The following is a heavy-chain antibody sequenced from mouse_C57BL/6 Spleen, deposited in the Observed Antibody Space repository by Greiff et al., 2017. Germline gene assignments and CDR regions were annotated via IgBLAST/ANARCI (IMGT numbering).Heavy chain of an antibody. V-gene: IGHV1-4*01. J-gene: IGHJ2*01. CDR3: ARSGSLGRFDY. CDR2: INPSSGYT. Sequence: QVQLQQSGAELARPGASVKMSCKASGYTFTSYTMHWVKQRPGQGLEWIGYINPSSGYTKYNQKFKDKATLTADKSSSTAYMQLSSLTSEDSAVYYCARSGSLGRFDYWGQGNTLTVSS. CDR1: GYTFTSYT.